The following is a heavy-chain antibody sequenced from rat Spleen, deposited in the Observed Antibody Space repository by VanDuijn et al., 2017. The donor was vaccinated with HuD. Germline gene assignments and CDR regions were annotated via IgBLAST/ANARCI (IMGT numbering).Heavy chain of an antibody. CDR2: ITNSGGST. D-gene: IGHD1-11*01. V-gene: IGHV5S23*01. J-gene: IGHJ2*01. Sequence: EVQLVESGGGLVQPGRSLKLSCAASGFTFSNYYMAWVRQAPTKGLEWVASITNSGGSTYYRDSVKGRFTISRDNAKSTLYLQMDSLRSEDTATYYCTREGGTLFDYWGQGVMVTVSS. CDR1: GFTFSNYY. CDR3: TREGGTLFDY.